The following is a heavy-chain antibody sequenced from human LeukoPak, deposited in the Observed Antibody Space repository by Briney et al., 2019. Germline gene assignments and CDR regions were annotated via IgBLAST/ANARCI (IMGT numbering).Heavy chain of an antibody. CDR3: ARGGIYLDAFDI. CDR2: IKQDGSEK. J-gene: IGHJ3*02. D-gene: IGHD2/OR15-2a*01. Sequence: GGSLRLSCAASGFTFGSYWMSWVRQAPGKGLEWVANIKQDGSEKYYVDSVKGRFTISRDNAKNSLYLQMNSLRAEDTAVYYCARGGIYLDAFDIWGQGTMVTVSS. CDR1: GFTFGSYW. V-gene: IGHV3-7*01.